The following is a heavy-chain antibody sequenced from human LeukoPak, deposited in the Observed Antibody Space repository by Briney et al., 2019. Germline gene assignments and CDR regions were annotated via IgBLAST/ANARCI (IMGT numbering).Heavy chain of an antibody. Sequence: PETLSLTCAVYGGSFSGYYWSWIRQPPEEGREWIGEINHSGSTNYNPSLKSRVNISVDTSKNQFSLKLSSVTAADTAVYYCARGIRRIAAAGSRFDYWGQGTLVTVSS. V-gene: IGHV4-34*01. CDR1: GGSFSGYY. D-gene: IGHD6-13*01. CDR3: ARGIRRIAAAGSRFDY. CDR2: INHSGST. J-gene: IGHJ4*02.